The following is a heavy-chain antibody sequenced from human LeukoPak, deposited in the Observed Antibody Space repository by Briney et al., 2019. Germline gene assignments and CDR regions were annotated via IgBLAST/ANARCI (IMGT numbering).Heavy chain of an antibody. CDR1: GGSISSGGYY. CDR3: ARGRDDYVWGSYRLNWFDP. Sequence: SETLSLTCTVSGGSISSGGYYWSWIRQPPGKGLEWIGEINHSGSTNYNPSLKSRVTISVDTSKNQFSLKLSSVTAADTAVYYCARGRDDYVWGSYRLNWFDPWGQGTLVTVSS. J-gene: IGHJ5*02. D-gene: IGHD3-16*02. CDR2: INHSGST. V-gene: IGHV4-39*07.